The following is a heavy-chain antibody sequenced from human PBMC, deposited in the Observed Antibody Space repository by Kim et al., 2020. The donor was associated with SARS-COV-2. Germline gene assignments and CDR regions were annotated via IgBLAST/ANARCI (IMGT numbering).Heavy chain of an antibody. V-gene: IGHV3-30*01. D-gene: IGHD3-10*01. J-gene: IGHJ4*02. CDR3: ARPGSGSYYSYFDY. Sequence: ADSGKGLFTTSRDNSKTTLYLQMTSMRAEDTAVYYCARPGSGSYYSYFDYWGQGTLVTVSS.